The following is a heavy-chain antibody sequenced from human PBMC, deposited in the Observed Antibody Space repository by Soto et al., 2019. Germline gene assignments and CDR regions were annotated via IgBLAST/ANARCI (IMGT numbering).Heavy chain of an antibody. Sequence: ASVKVSCKASGYTFSSYGISWVRQAPGQGLEWMGWISSYNGNTNYAQNLQGRVTMTTDTSTSTAYMELRSLRSDDTAVYYCARVPKYYYDSSGYSTFVYWGQGTLVIVSS. CDR2: ISSYNGNT. D-gene: IGHD3-22*01. J-gene: IGHJ4*02. CDR1: GYTFSSYG. V-gene: IGHV1-18*01. CDR3: ARVPKYYYDSSGYSTFVY.